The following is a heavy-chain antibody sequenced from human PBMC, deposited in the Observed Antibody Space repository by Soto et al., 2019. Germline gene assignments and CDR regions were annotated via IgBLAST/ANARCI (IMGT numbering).Heavy chain of an antibody. V-gene: IGHV4-4*02. CDR2: IYHSGST. D-gene: IGHD5-12*01. Sequence: QVQLQESGPGLVKPSGTLSLTCAVSGGSISSSNWWSWVRQPPGKGLEWIGEIYHSGSTNYNPSRKSRVTISVDKSKNQFSLKLSSVTAADTAVYYCARDVGPVYSGYDPSRGARLYYFDYWGQGTLVTVSS. J-gene: IGHJ4*02. CDR3: ARDVGPVYSGYDPSRGARLYYFDY. CDR1: GGSISSSNW.